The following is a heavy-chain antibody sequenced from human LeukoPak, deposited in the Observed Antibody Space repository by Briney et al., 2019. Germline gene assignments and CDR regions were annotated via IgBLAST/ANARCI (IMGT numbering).Heavy chain of an antibody. Sequence: ASVKVSCKASGGTFSSYAISWVRQAPGQGLEWMGWISAYNGNTNYAQKLQGRVTMTTDTSTSTAYMELRSLRSDDTAVYYCARDILEMATVSAAFDIWGQGTMVTVSS. CDR3: ARDILEMATVSAAFDI. CDR1: GGTFSSYA. CDR2: ISAYNGNT. J-gene: IGHJ3*02. V-gene: IGHV1-18*01. D-gene: IGHD5-24*01.